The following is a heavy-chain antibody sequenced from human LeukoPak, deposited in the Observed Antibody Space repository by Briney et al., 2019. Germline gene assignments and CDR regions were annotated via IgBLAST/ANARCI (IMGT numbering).Heavy chain of an antibody. V-gene: IGHV4-38-2*02. J-gene: IGHJ4*02. CDR1: GYSISSGYY. D-gene: IGHD2-2*01. CDR3: ARSPVRCSSTTCFGFYFDY. CDR2: IYHSGST. Sequence: SETLSLTCTVSGYSISSGYYWGWIRQPPGKGLEWIGSIYHSGSTYYNPSLKSRVTISVDTPKNRFSLKLSSVTAADTAVYYCARSPVRCSSTTCFGFYFDYWGQGTLVTVSS.